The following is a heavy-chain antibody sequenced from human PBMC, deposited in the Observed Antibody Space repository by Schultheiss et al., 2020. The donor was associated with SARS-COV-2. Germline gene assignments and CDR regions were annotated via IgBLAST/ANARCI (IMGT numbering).Heavy chain of an antibody. Sequence: SETLSLTCAVYGGSFSGYYWSWIRQPPGKGLEWIGSIYYSGSTNYNPSLKSRVTMSVDTSKNQFSLKLSSVTAADTAVYYCARVGLVGYYYMDVWGKGTTVTVSS. D-gene: IGHD6-19*01. V-gene: IGHV4-34*01. J-gene: IGHJ6*03. CDR3: ARVGLVGYYYMDV. CDR1: GGSFSGYY. CDR2: IYYSGST.